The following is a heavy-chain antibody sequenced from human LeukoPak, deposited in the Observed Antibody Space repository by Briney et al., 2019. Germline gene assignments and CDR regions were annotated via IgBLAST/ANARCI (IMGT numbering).Heavy chain of an antibody. V-gene: IGHV3-72*01. Sequence: GGSLRLSCAVSGFTFSDLFMDWVRQAPGKGLEWVGRTKDKGYRYTTEYAASVKGRVTISRDDSKNLVYLQMNSLKTEDTAVYYCASIRGVFGYWGQGTLVTVSS. CDR1: GFTFSDLF. D-gene: IGHD3-10*01. CDR2: TKDKGYRYTT. J-gene: IGHJ4*02. CDR3: ASIRGVFGY.